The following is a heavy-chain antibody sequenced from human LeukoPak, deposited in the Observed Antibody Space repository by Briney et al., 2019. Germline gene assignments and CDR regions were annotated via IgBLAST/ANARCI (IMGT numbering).Heavy chain of an antibody. J-gene: IGHJ4*02. Sequence: SETLSLTCTVSSGSISTSNYYWGWVRQPPGKALEWIGNIFYSGSTYYSPSLKSRVTISLDTSRNQFSLKLSSVTAADTAVYYCAREGASNYYFDYWGQGTLVTVSS. CDR3: AREGASNYYFDY. CDR1: SGSISTSNYY. V-gene: IGHV4-39*07. CDR2: IFYSGST. D-gene: IGHD1-1*01.